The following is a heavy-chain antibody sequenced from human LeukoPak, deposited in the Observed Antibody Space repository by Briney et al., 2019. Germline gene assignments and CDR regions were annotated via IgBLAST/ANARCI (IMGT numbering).Heavy chain of an antibody. CDR2: IYSGGST. Sequence: GGSLRLSCAASGFTVSSNYMSWVRQAPGKGLEWVSVIYSGGSTYYADSVKGRFTISRDNSKNTLYLQTNSLRAEDTAVYYCARASAPSDAFDIWGQGTMVTVSS. CDR3: ARASAPSDAFDI. V-gene: IGHV3-53*01. J-gene: IGHJ3*02. CDR1: GFTVSSNY. D-gene: IGHD3-3*01.